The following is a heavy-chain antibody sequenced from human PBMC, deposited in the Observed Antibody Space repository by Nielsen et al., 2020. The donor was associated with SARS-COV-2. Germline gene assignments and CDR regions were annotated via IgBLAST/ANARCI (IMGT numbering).Heavy chain of an antibody. CDR3: TTLRWAVGYFDF. D-gene: IGHD2-2*03. CDR2: IKSEADGGTT. CDR1: GFTVSSNY. Sequence: GESLKISCAASGFTVSSNYMNWVRQAPGKGLEWVGRIKSEADGGTTQYAAALKDRFTISRDDSRNTLYLQMNSLKTEDTAVYFCTTLRWAVGYFDFWGQGTLVTVSS. J-gene: IGHJ4*02. V-gene: IGHV3-15*01.